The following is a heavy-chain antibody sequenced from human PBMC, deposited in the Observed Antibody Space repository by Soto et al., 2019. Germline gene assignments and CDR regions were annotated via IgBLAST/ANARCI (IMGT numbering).Heavy chain of an antibody. D-gene: IGHD5-12*01. Sequence: QVHLVESGGGVVQPGRSLRLACAASGFTLSSFGMHWVRQAPGKGLEWVAVASYDGSYKYYADSVKGRFTISRDNSKNTLYLQMNSLRAEDTAVYYCAKERSVVATTPDFDYWGQGTLVTVSS. CDR3: AKERSVVATTPDFDY. J-gene: IGHJ4*02. CDR2: ASYDGSYK. CDR1: GFTLSSFG. V-gene: IGHV3-30*18.